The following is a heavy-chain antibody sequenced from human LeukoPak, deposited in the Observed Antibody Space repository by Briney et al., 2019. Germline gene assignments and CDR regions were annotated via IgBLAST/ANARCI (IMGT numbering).Heavy chain of an antibody. CDR2: ISSGGSIK. Sequence: GGSLRLSCAASGFTFSSYSMNWVRQAPGKGLEWVSYISSGGSIKYYADSVKGRFTISRDNTKNSLYLQMNGLRAEDTAVYYCARVEWELLGRGFDPWGQGTLVTVSS. CDR1: GFTFSSYS. J-gene: IGHJ5*02. CDR3: ARVEWELLGRGFDP. D-gene: IGHD1-26*01. V-gene: IGHV3-48*04.